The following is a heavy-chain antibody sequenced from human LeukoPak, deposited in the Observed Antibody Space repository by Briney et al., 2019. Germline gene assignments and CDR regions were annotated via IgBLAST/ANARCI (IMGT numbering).Heavy chain of an antibody. J-gene: IGHJ4*02. CDR2: ISGSGGST. CDR3: AKVVDYYDSLDYFDY. Sequence: GGSLRLSCAASGFTFSSYGMSWVRQAPGKGLEWVSGISGSGGSTYYADSVKGRFTISRDNSKNTLYLQMNSLRAEDTAVYYCAKVVDYYDSLDYFDYWGQGTLVTVSS. V-gene: IGHV3-23*01. D-gene: IGHD3-22*01. CDR1: GFTFSSYG.